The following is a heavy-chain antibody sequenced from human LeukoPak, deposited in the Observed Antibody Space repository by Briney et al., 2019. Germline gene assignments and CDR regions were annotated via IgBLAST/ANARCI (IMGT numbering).Heavy chain of an antibody. V-gene: IGHV1-69*13. CDR2: IIPVLSTA. Sequence: SVKVSCKASGDTFSRYAISWVRQAPGQGLEWMGGIIPVLSTANYAQKFQDRVTITADESTSTTYMELSSRKSEDTAVYYCATTGGDIYYYYMDVWGKGTTVTISS. J-gene: IGHJ6*03. CDR1: GDTFSRYA. D-gene: IGHD3-16*01. CDR3: ATTGGDIYYYYMDV.